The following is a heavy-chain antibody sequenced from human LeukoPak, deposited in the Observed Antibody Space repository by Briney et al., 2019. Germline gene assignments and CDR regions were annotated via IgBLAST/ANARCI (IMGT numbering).Heavy chain of an antibody. J-gene: IGHJ6*02. CDR3: ARDLMTGGPLLPGYYYGMTS. CDR1: GFTVSSNY. V-gene: IGHV3-66*02. CDR2: IYSGGST. Sequence: PGGSLRLSCAASGFTVSSNYMSWVRQAPGKGLEWVSVIYSGGSTYYADSVKGRFTISRDNSKNTLYLQMNSLRAEDTAVYYCARDLMTGGPLLPGYYYGMTSGAKGPRSPSP. D-gene: IGHD2-15*01.